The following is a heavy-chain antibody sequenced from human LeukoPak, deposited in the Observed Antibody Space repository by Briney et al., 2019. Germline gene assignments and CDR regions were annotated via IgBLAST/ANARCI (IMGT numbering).Heavy chain of an antibody. V-gene: IGHV4-4*09. CDR1: GVSINSYY. CDR2: IYNGGNT. J-gene: IGHJ4*02. Sequence: SETLSLTCTVSGVSINSYYASWIRQAPGKGLEFIGFIYNGGNTNYNPSLKSRATISVDTSNNQFSLRLTSVTAADTAMYYCAAGPWELDFWGQGTLVTVSS. D-gene: IGHD1-26*01. CDR3: AAGPWELDF.